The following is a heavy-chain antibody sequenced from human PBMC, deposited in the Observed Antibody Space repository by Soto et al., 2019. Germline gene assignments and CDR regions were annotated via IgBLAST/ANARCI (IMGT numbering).Heavy chain of an antibody. D-gene: IGHD2-21*02. CDR2: ISYDGSNK. V-gene: IGHV3-30*18. CDR3: AKDHKLAYCGGDCYSRDYYYYGMDV. J-gene: IGHJ6*02. CDR1: GFTFSSYG. Sequence: PGGSLRLSCAASGFTFSSYGMHWVRQAPGKGLEWVAVISYDGSNKYYADSVKGRFTISRDNSKNTLYLQMNSLRAEDTAVYYCAKDHKLAYCGGDCYSRDYYYYGMDVWGQGTTVTVSS.